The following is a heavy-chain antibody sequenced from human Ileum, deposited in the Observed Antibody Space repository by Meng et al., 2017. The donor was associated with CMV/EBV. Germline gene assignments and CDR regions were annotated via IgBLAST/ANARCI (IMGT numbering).Heavy chain of an antibody. J-gene: IGHJ4*02. D-gene: IGHD3-10*01. CDR1: GFTFSDYA. Sequence: GGPLRLSCAASGFTFSDYAMSWVRQAPGKGLEWVSSISGIADYTYYADSVKGRLTISRDNSKNTLYLQMNSLRAEDTAVYYCAKGVPVRGVTPVFDYWGQGTLVTVSS. V-gene: IGHV3-23*01. CDR3: AKGVPVRGVTPVFDY. CDR2: ISGIADYT.